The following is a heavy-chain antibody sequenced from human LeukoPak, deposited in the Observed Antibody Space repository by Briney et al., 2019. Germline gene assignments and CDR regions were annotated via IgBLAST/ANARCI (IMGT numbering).Heavy chain of an antibody. CDR3: ARAPFPFGESYLYDY. J-gene: IGHJ4*02. Sequence: GGSLRLSCAASGFTFSSYSMNWVRQAPGKGLEWVSSISSSSSYIYYADSVKGRFTISRDNAKNSLYLQMNSMRAEDTAMYYCARAPFPFGESYLYDYWGQGTLVTVSS. CDR2: ISSSSSYI. D-gene: IGHD3-10*01. CDR1: GFTFSSYS. V-gene: IGHV3-21*01.